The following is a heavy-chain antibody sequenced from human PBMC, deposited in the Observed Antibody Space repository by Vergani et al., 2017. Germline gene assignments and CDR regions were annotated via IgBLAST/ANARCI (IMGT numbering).Heavy chain of an antibody. CDR2: TRYDGSNK. D-gene: IGHD4-17*01. V-gene: IGHV3-30*02. CDR3: AKRGDYGDYLGY. CDR1: GFTFSNND. J-gene: IGHJ4*02. Sequence: QVQLVESVGGVVQPGGSLRLSCAASGFTFSNNDMQWVRQAPGKGLEWVALTRYDGSNKSYADSVKGRFTISRDNSKKMLYLQMNSLRTEDTAVYYCAKRGDYGDYLGYWGQGTLVIVSS.